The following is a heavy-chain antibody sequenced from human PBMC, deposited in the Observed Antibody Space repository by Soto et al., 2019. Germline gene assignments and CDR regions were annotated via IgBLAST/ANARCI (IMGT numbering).Heavy chain of an antibody. V-gene: IGHV4-34*01. Sequence: SETLSLTCAVYGGSFSGYYWSWIRQPPGKGLEWIGEINHSGSTNYNPYLKSRVTISVDTTKNQFSLKLSSVTAADTAVYYCARFGHDYGAWGGQYGAVWGKGTTVTVSS. D-gene: IGHD4-17*01. J-gene: IGHJ6*04. CDR2: INHSGST. CDR3: ARFGHDYGAWGGQYGAV. CDR1: GGSFSGYY.